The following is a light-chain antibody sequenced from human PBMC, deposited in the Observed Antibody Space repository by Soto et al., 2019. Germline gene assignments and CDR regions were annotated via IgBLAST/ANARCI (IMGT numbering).Light chain of an antibody. CDR3: QQYGRSPRT. J-gene: IGKJ1*01. Sequence: EIVLTQSPGTLSLSPGERATLSCRASQSVDSSTYLAWYQQKPGQAPRLLIYGASSRATGIPDRFRGSGSGTDFTLTISRLEPEDFAVYYCQQYGRSPRTFGQGTKVDI. CDR1: QSVDSSTY. V-gene: IGKV3-20*01. CDR2: GAS.